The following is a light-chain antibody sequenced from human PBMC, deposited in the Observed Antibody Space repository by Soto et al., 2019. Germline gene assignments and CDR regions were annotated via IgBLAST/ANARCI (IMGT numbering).Light chain of an antibody. CDR3: QQRTSWPRT. V-gene: IGKV3-11*01. Sequence: VMTQLPLTLPVTLGQPASLSCRASHNVRYSLAWYPQKTGQAPRIRIYDKVSRAPGVPARVSGSGYETHLDLTITRLEPDDFEVYYCQQRTSWPRTFGQGTRLEIK. J-gene: IGKJ5*01. CDR2: DKV. CDR1: HNVRYS.